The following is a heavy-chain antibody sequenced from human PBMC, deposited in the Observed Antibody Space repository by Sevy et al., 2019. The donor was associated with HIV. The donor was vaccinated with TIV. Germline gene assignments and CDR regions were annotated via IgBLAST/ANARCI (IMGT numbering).Heavy chain of an antibody. CDR1: GYTLTKLD. V-gene: IGHV1-24*01. CDR3: TTMEYYHNIIGSSSGDY. CDR2: IDPEHGDT. Sequence: ASVKVSYKVSGYTLTKLDMHWVRQAPGKGLEWMGGIDPEHGDTFYAQKFQGRVTMTEDTSTDTAYMELSSLRSEDTAVYYCTTMEYYHNIIGSSSGDYWGQGTLVTVSS. J-gene: IGHJ4*02. D-gene: IGHD3-22*01.